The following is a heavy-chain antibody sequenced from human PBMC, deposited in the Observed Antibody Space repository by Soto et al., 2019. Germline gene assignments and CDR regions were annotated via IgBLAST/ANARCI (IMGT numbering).Heavy chain of an antibody. CDR1: GFTVSSNH. V-gene: IGHV3-66*01. D-gene: IGHD6-6*01. CDR3: AREKGSRPYYYYGMDV. Sequence: EVQLVESGGGLVQPGGSLRLSCAASGFTVSSNHMSWVCQAPGKGLEWVSVIYSGGSTYYADSVKGRFTISRDNSKNTRYLQMNSLRAEVTAVYYCAREKGSRPYYYYGMDVWGQGTTVTVSS. J-gene: IGHJ6*02. CDR2: IYSGGST.